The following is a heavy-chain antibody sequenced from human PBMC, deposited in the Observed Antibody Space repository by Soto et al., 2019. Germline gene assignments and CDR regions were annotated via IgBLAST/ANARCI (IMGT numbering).Heavy chain of an antibody. V-gene: IGHV1-69*13. CDR2: IIPIFGTA. CDR3: ARTPLPGSYYYYYVMDV. CDR1: GSTFSSYA. Sequence: AVKPSCKASGSTFSSYAISWVRQAPGQGLEWMGGIIPIFGTANYAQKFQGRVTITADESTSTAYMELSSLRSEDTAVYYCARTPLPGSYYYYYVMDVWGQGSTVIV. J-gene: IGHJ6*02. D-gene: IGHD1-26*01.